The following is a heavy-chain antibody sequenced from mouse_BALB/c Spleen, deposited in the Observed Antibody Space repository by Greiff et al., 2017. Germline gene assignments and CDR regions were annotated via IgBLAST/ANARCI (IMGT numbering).Heavy chain of an antibody. CDR1: GFNIKDTY. V-gene: IGHV14-3*02. CDR2: IDPANGNT. CDR3: AREGYDAMDY. J-gene: IGHJ4*01. Sequence: EVHVKQSGAELVKPGASVKLSCTASGFNIKDTYMHWVKQRPEQGLEWIGRIDPANGNTKYDPKFQGKATITADTSSNTAYLQLSILTSEDTAVYYCAREGYDAMDYWGQGTSVTVSS.